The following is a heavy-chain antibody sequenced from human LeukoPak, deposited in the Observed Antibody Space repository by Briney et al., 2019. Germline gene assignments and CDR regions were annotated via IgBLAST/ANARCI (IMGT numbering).Heavy chain of an antibody. J-gene: IGHJ6*02. V-gene: IGHV3-30*18. Sequence: GGPLRLSCAASGFTFSSYGMHWVRQAPGKGLEWVAVISYDGSNKYYADSVKGRFTISRDNSKNTLYLQMNSLRAEDTAVYYCAKELIRGYSYGYLPYYYYGMDVWGQGTTVTVSS. CDR1: GFTFSSYG. D-gene: IGHD5-18*01. CDR2: ISYDGSNK. CDR3: AKELIRGYSYGYLPYYYYGMDV.